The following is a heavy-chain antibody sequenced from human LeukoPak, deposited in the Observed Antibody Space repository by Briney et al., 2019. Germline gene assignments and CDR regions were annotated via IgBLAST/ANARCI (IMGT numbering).Heavy chain of an antibody. CDR3: ARDSTSPFDY. J-gene: IGHJ4*02. Sequence: GSLRLPGASFGFPFRSYEIDWVRQAPGEGVGWVSYISSSGSTIYYADSVKGRFTISRDNAKNSLYLQMNSLRAEDTAVYYCARDSTSPFDYWGQGTLVTVSS. CDR1: GFPFRSYE. V-gene: IGHV3-48*03. D-gene: IGHD6-6*01. CDR2: ISSSGSTI.